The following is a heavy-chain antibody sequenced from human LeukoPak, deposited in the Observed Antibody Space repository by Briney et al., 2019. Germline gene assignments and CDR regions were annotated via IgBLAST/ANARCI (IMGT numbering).Heavy chain of an antibody. Sequence: GASVKVSCKASGYTFTSYDINWVRQATGQGLEWMGWMNPNRGNTGYAQKFQGRVTMTRNTSIRTAYMELRSLRSEDPAVYYCARVHKYSSSWTAEFFQHWGQGTLVTVSS. D-gene: IGHD6-13*01. V-gene: IGHV1-8*01. CDR3: ARVHKYSSSWTAEFFQH. CDR1: GYTFTSYD. J-gene: IGHJ1*01. CDR2: MNPNRGNT.